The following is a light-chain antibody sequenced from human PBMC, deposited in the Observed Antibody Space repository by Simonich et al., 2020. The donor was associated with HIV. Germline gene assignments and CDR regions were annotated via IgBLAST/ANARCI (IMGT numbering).Light chain of an antibody. CDR3: QQYNNWPYT. Sequence: EIVMTQSPATLSVSPGERATPSCRASQSVSSTLAWYQQKPGKAPRLLIYAASTMATGIPARFSGSGSGTEFTPTISSLQSEDFAVYYCQQYNNWPYTFGQGTKLEIK. V-gene: IGKV3-15*01. CDR1: QSVSST. CDR2: AAS. J-gene: IGKJ2*01.